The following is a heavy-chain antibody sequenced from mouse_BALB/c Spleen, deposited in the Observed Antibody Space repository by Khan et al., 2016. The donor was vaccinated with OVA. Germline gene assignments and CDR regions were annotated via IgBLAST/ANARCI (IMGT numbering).Heavy chain of an antibody. CDR1: GYSITSDYA. J-gene: IGHJ1*01. CDR2: ISYSGST. CDR3: ARRAYYANWYFDV. Sequence: EVQLVESGPGLVKPSQSLSLTCTVTGYSITSDYAWNWIRQFPGNKLEWMGYISYSGSTSYNPSLKSRISITRDTSKNQFFLQLNSVTTGDTDTYYCARRAYYANWYFDVWGAGTTVTVSS. D-gene: IGHD1-1*02. V-gene: IGHV3-2*02.